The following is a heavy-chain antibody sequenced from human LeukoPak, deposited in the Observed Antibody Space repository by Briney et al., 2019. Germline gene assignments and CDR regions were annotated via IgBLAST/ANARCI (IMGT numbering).Heavy chain of an antibody. CDR3: AGHLLTGFDP. Sequence: GGSLRLSCAASGFTFSRYPIHWVRQAPGKGLEWVTIISSDGNNRYYADSVKGRFTISRDNSNNTLYLQMSSLRAEDTAVYFRAGHLLTGFDPWGQGTLVTVSS. V-gene: IGHV3-30-3*01. D-gene: IGHD2-21*02. J-gene: IGHJ5*02. CDR1: GFTFSRYP. CDR2: ISSDGNNR.